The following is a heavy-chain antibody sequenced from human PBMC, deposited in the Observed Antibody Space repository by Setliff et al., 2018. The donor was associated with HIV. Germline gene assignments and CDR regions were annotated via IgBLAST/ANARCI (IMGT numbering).Heavy chain of an antibody. V-gene: IGHV7-4-1*02. CDR2: INTDTGSP. CDR3: ARGPPSQVDY. J-gene: IGHJ4*02. Sequence: ASVKVSCKASGGTFNTYTITWVRQAPGQGLEWMGWINTDTGSPTYAQGFTGRFVFSLDTSVNTAYLQISSLKTEDSAVYYCARGPPSQVDYWGQGTLVTVSS. CDR1: GGTFNTYT.